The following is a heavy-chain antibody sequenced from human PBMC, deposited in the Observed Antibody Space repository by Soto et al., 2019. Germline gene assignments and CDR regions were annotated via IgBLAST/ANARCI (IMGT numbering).Heavy chain of an antibody. Sequence: PSETLSLTCTVSGGSITSNAYYWGWIRQPPGKGLEWPGYIYYSGSASYNPSLKSRVTMSVDTSKNQFSLKLSSVTAADTAVYYCARRPKRGSYSWCFDYWGQGTLVTVSS. D-gene: IGHD1-26*01. CDR3: ARRPKRGSYSWCFDY. CDR1: GGSITSNAYY. CDR2: IYYSGSA. J-gene: IGHJ4*02. V-gene: IGHV4-39*01.